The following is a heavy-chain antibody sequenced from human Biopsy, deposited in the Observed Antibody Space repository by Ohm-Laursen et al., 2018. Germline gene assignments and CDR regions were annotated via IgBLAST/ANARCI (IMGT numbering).Heavy chain of an antibody. CDR1: GGSISNNNYY. CDR3: ARDYDTSGYYYVS. CDR2: IFYRGST. J-gene: IGHJ5*02. D-gene: IGHD3-22*01. V-gene: IGHV4-39*01. Sequence: TLSLTCAVSGGSISNNNYYWGWIRQPPGKGLEWIGSIFYRGSTHYKPSLKSRVNISVDTSKNQFSLKLNSVTVADTAAYYCARDYDTSGYYYVSWGQGTLVTVSS.